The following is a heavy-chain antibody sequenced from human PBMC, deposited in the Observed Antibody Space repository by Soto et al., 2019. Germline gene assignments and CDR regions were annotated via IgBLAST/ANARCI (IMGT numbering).Heavy chain of an antibody. CDR1: GFRFSNYA. Sequence: EVQLLESGGGLRQPGGSLRLSCATSGFRFSNYAMSWGRQAPGKGLEWVSGFGVDYVTYYADSVRGRLTISRDNSKNTLYLHMNSLTAEDRDLYDCAKAKGSFDHTGPDQWGQGTLVTVSS. V-gene: IGHV3-23*01. J-gene: IGHJ4*02. CDR3: AKAKGSFDHTGPDQ. CDR2: FGVDYVT. D-gene: IGHD2-8*02.